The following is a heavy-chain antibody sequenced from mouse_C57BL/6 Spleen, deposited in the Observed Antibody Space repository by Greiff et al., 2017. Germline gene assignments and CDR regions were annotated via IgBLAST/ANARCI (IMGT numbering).Heavy chain of an antibody. J-gene: IGHJ3*01. CDR2: ISYDGSN. CDR3: ARDGSITTVVATEGFAY. D-gene: IGHD1-1*01. Sequence: VQLQQSGPGLVKPSQSLSLTCSVTGYSITSGYYWNWIRQFPGNKLEWMGYISYDGSNNYNPSLKNRISITRDTSKNQFFLKLNTVTTEDTAPYYCARDGSITTVVATEGFAYGGQGTLVTVAA. CDR1: GYSITSGYY. V-gene: IGHV3-6*01.